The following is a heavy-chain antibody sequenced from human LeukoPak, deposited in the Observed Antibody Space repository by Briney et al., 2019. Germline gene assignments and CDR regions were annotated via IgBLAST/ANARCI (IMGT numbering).Heavy chain of an antibody. CDR1: GFTFRNYW. V-gene: IGHV3-7*04. J-gene: IGHJ4*02. CDR3: ARDFLGYSFDY. D-gene: IGHD1-26*01. CDR2: IKEDGSEK. Sequence: PGGSLRLSCAASGFTFRNYWMSWVRQAPGNGLEWMANIKEDGSEKYYVDSVKGRFTISRDNAKNSLYLQMSSLRAEDTAVYYCARDFLGYSFDYWGQGTLVTVSS.